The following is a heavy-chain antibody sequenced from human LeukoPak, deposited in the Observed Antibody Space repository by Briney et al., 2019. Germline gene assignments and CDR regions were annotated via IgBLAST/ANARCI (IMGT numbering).Heavy chain of an antibody. J-gene: IGHJ3*02. D-gene: IGHD1-26*01. Sequence: GASVKVSCKASGYTFNNYGINWVRQAPGQGLEWMGWISSYNGNTNDAQKLQGRVTMTTDTSTNTAHMELRSLRSDDTAVYYCARSRDYSGSYNDAFDIWGQGTMVTVSS. CDR3: ARSRDYSGSYNDAFDI. CDR1: GYTFNNYG. CDR2: ISSYNGNT. V-gene: IGHV1-18*01.